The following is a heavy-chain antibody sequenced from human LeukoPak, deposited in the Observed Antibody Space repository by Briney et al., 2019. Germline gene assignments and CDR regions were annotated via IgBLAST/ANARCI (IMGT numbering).Heavy chain of an antibody. D-gene: IGHD3-10*01. Sequence: PSETLSLTCTVSSGSISSYYWSWIRQPPGKGLEWIGYIYYSGSTNYNPSLKSRVTISVDTSKNQFSLKLSSVTAADTAVYYCASGHGDRRGDLQHWGQGTLVTVSS. CDR1: SGSISSYY. CDR3: ASGHGDRRGDLQH. J-gene: IGHJ1*01. CDR2: IYYSGST. V-gene: IGHV4-59*08.